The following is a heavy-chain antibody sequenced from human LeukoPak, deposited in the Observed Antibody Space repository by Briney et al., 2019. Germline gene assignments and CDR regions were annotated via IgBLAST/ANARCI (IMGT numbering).Heavy chain of an antibody. D-gene: IGHD1-26*01. V-gene: IGHV3-74*01. CDR3: ARGGLRGATPDY. CDR2: ITSDGSTT. J-gene: IGHJ4*02. CDR1: GFTFSIYW. Sequence: PGGSLRLSCAASGFTFSIYWMHWVRQAPGKGLVWVSRITSDGSTTTYADSVKGRFTTSRDNAKNTLYVQMNSLRAEDTAVYYCARGGLRGATPDYWGQGTLVTVSS.